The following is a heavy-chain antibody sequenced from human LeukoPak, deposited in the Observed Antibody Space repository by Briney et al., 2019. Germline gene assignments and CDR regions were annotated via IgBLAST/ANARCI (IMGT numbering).Heavy chain of an antibody. Sequence: PSEILSLTCTVSGGSISSGDYYWSWIRQPPGKGLEWIGYIYYSGSTYYNPSLKSRVTISVDTSKNQFSLKLSSVTAADTAVYYCARTTVTPKHFDYWGQGTLVTVSS. CDR2: IYYSGST. J-gene: IGHJ4*02. V-gene: IGHV4-30-4*01. D-gene: IGHD4-17*01. CDR3: ARTTVTPKHFDY. CDR1: GGSISSGDYY.